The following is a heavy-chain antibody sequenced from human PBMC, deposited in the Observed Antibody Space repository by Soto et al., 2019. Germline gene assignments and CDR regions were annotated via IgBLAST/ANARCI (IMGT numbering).Heavy chain of an antibody. CDR3: ARDRPSAFLRARDYSDALVV. J-gene: IGHJ6*02. D-gene: IGHD3-3*02. CDR1: GYRFITYG. Sequence: ASVKVSCKASGYRFITYGISWVRQAPGQGLERMGWISTYNGNTKYAQKLQGRVTMTTDTSTTTGYMELRSLRSDDTAVYYCARDRPSAFLRARDYSDALVVCCQGSTVYV. V-gene: IGHV1-18*01. CDR2: ISTYNGNT.